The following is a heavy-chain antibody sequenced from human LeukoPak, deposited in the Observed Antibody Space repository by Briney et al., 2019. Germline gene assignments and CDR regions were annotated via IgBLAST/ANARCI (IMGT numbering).Heavy chain of an antibody. CDR3: ARVRGLRGYSYVLSAFDI. J-gene: IGHJ3*02. CDR2: IYYSGST. D-gene: IGHD5-18*01. Sequence: SETLSLTCTVSGGSISSYYWSWIRHPPGKGLEWIGYIYYSGSTNYNPSLKSRVTISVDTSKNQFSLKLSSVTAADTAVYYCARVRGLRGYSYVLSAFDIWGQGTMVTVSS. CDR1: GGSISSYY. V-gene: IGHV4-59*01.